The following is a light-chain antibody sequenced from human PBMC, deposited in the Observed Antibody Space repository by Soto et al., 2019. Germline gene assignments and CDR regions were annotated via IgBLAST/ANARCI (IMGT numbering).Light chain of an antibody. V-gene: IGLV2-14*01. J-gene: IGLJ3*02. CDR1: SSDVGYDNY. CDR2: EVS. Sequence: QSALTQPASVSGSPGQSITISCTGTSSDVGYDNYVSWFQQHPGKAHKLMIYEVSRRPSGVSNRFSGSKSANTASLTISGLQAEDEADYYCTSHTASSTWVFGGGTKLTVL. CDR3: TSHTASSTWV.